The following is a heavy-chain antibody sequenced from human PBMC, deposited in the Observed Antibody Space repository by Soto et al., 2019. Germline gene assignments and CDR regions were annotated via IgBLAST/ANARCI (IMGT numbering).Heavy chain of an antibody. J-gene: IGHJ4*02. CDR3: ARARENAGYGYGSTIIAVGGWSPAGIDY. V-gene: IGHV3-7*01. CDR1: GFTFSSYW. Sequence: GGSLRLSCAASGFTFSSYWMSWVRQAPGKGLEWVANIKQDGSEKYYVDSVKGRFTISRDNAKNSLYLQMNSLRAEDTAVYYCARARENAGYGYGSTIIAVGGWSPAGIDYWGQGTLVTVSS. D-gene: IGHD5-18*01. CDR2: IKQDGSEK.